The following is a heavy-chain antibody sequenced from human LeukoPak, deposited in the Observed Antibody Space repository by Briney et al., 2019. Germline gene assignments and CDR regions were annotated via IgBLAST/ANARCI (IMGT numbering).Heavy chain of an antibody. D-gene: IGHD1-26*01. J-gene: IGHJ5*02. Sequence: GASVKVSCKASGYTFTGYYMHWVRQAPGQGLEWMGWISGYNGNTNYAQKLQGRVTMTTDTSTSTAYMELRSLRSDDTAIYYCARATNWFDPWGQGTLVTVSS. CDR1: GYTFTGYY. CDR2: ISGYNGNT. CDR3: ARATNWFDP. V-gene: IGHV1-18*04.